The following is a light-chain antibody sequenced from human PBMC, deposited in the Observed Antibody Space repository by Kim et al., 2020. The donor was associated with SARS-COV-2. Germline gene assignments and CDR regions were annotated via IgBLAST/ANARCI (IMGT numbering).Light chain of an antibody. Sequence: PGEGATLSCRATQTINSNFLAWFLQRPGQAPRLLIYAASNRATGIPDRFSGNRSGTEFTLTISRLEPEDSAVYYCQQYGNSPLTFGGGTKVDIK. J-gene: IGKJ4*01. V-gene: IGKV3-20*01. CDR3: QQYGNSPLT. CDR1: QTINSNF. CDR2: AAS.